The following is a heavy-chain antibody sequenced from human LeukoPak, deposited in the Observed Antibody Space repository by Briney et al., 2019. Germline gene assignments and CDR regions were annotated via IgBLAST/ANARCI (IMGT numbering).Heavy chain of an antibody. CDR2: ISGSGGST. D-gene: IGHD3-10*01. J-gene: IGHJ4*02. V-gene: IGHV3-23*01. CDR3: AARSSFDY. Sequence: GGTLRLSCAASGFTFSSYGMSWVRQAPGKGLEWVSAISGSGGSTHYADSVKGRFTISRDNSKNTLYLHMSSRRAEDTAVYYCAARSSFDYWGQGTLVTVSS. CDR1: GFTFSSYG.